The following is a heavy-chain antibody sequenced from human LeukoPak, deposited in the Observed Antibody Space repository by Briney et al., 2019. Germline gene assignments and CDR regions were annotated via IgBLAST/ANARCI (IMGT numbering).Heavy chain of an antibody. CDR1: DDSIRPYY. V-gene: IGHV4-59*08. Sequence: SETLSLTCTVSDDSIRPYYWSWIRQPPGKRLEWIGYIFYSGSTNYNPSLKSRVTISVDTSKNQFSLKLSSVTAADTAVYYCARGSGTYIRPFDYWGQGTLVTVSS. CDR3: ARGSGTYIRPFDY. J-gene: IGHJ4*02. CDR2: IFYSGST. D-gene: IGHD1-26*01.